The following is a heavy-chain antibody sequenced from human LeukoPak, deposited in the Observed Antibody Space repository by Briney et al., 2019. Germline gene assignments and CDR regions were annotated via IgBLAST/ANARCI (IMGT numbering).Heavy chain of an antibody. J-gene: IGHJ5*02. CDR3: AGNRNALGDVNWLDP. CDR1: GGSFSGYY. V-gene: IGHV4-34*01. D-gene: IGHD3-16*01. CDR2: INHSGST. Sequence: SSETLSLTCAVYGGSFSGYYWSWIRQPPGKGLEWIGEINHSGSTNYSPSLKSRVTISLDTSKNQFSLKLKSVTAADTAVYYCAGNRNALGDVNWLDPWGQGTLVTVSS.